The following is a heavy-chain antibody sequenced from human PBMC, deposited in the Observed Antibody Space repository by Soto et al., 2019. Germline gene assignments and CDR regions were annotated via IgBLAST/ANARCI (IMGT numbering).Heavy chain of an antibody. CDR1: GFTFSSYA. V-gene: IGHV3-23*01. J-gene: IGHJ1*01. CDR3: AKDLYSSSWGYFQH. CDR2: ISGSGSST. Sequence: EVQLLESGGGLVQPGGSLRLSCAASGFTFSSYAMSWVRQAPGKGLEWVSAISGSGSSTYYADSVKGRFTISRENSKNTLYLQMNSLRAEDTAVYYCAKDLYSSSWGYFQHWGQGTLVTVSS. D-gene: IGHD6-13*01.